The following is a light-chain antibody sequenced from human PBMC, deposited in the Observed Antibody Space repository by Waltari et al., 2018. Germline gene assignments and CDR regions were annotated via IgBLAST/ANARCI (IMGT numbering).Light chain of an antibody. V-gene: IGLV1-44*01. CDR2: TDN. J-gene: IGLJ3*02. CDR3: ATCDDTLHGCWV. CDR1: SSNIGSDT. Sequence: QSVLTQPPSASGTPGQRVTISCSGSSSNIGSDTVNWFQHLPGTAPKLLIYTDNGAPSGVADRFSHSKSSTSASLAISGLQSETEADYYCATCDDTLHGCWVFGGGTKLTVL.